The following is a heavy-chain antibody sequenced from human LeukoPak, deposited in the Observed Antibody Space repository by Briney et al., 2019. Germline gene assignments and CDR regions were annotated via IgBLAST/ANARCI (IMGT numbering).Heavy chain of an antibody. J-gene: IGHJ3*02. CDR2: INRSGST. V-gene: IGHV4-34*01. Sequence: SETLSLTCAVYGGSFSGYYWNWVRQPPGKGLEWIGEINRSGSTNYNPSLKSRVTISVDTSKNQFSLKLSSVTAADTAVFYCASLTTADAFDIWGQGTMVTVSS. D-gene: IGHD3-22*01. CDR1: GGSFSGYY. CDR3: ASLTTADAFDI.